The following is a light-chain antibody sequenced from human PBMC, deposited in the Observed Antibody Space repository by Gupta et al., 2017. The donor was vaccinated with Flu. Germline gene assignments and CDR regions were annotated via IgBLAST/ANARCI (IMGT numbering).Light chain of an antibody. V-gene: IGLV2-23*02. CDR1: SGDVGSYDL. CDR3: SSYAGRSTWV. J-gene: IGLJ3*02. CDR2: EVT. Sequence: QSITISCTGTSGDVGSYDLVSWYQLHPGKVPKLILYEVTERPSGVSHRFSGSKSGNTASLTISGLQAEDEFDDYCSSYAGRSTWVFGGGTKLTVL.